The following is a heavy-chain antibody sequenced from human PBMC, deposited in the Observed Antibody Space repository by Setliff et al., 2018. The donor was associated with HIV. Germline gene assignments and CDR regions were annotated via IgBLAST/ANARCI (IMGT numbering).Heavy chain of an antibody. CDR3: ARQMTIPGVAVTPVDY. Sequence: PSETLSLTCTVSGGSIRSYYWSWVRQSPGKGLEWIGYVVYNGDTAYNPSLKSRLTISVDTSKGQFSLKLTSVTAADTAVYYCARQMTIPGVAVTPVDYWGQGALVTVSS. CDR2: VVYNGDT. D-gene: IGHD3-3*01. CDR1: GGSIRSYY. V-gene: IGHV4-59*08. J-gene: IGHJ4*02.